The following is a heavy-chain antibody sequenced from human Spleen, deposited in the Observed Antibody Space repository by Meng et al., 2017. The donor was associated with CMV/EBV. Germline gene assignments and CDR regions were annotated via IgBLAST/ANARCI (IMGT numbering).Heavy chain of an antibody. CDR2: VYYSGST. J-gene: IGHJ4*02. CDR1: GGSISSYY. D-gene: IGHD2/OR15-2a*01. CDR3: AGLIVGNGGRGH. V-gene: IGHV4-59*01. Sequence: SETLSLTCTVSGGSISSYYWSWIRQSPGKGLEWIGYVYYSGSTDYNPSLKSRVTISVDTSKNQFSLRLSSVTAADTALYYCAGLIVGNGGRGHWGQGTLVTVSS.